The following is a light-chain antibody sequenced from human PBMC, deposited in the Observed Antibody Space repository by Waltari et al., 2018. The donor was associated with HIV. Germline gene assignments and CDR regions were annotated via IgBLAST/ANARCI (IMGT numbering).Light chain of an antibody. V-gene: IGLV2-8*01. CDR3: SSDGGTSDGRTRKFHVI. CDR1: STDIAASTF. CDR2: DVN. J-gene: IGLJ2*01. Sequence: QSALTQPPSASGSPGQSVTIPCTGSSTDIAASTFVPWYQQPPGKAPRLIISDVNKRPSGVPGRFSGSKSGNTASLTVSGLQAEDEATYYCSSDGGTSDGRTRKFHVIFGGGTKLTVL.